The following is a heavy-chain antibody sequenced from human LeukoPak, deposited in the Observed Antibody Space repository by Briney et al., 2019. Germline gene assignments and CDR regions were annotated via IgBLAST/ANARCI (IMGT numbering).Heavy chain of an antibody. Sequence: GGSLRLSCAASGFTFSGYGMHWVRQAPGKGLEWVAVIWYDGSNDDYADSVEGRFTISRDNSKNTLYLQMNSLRAEDTAVYYCARSIPRYDGSAYYPDYWGQGTLVTVSS. CDR3: ARSIPRYDGSAYYPDY. CDR2: IWYDGSND. J-gene: IGHJ4*02. CDR1: GFTFSGYG. D-gene: IGHD3-22*01. V-gene: IGHV3-33*01.